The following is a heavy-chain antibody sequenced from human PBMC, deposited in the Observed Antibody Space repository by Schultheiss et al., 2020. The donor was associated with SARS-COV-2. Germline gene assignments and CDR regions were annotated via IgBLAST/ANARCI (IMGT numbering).Heavy chain of an antibody. CDR1: GYSISSGYY. Sequence: SETLSLTCAVSGYSISSGYYWGWIRQPPGKGLEWIGSIYHSGSTYYNPSLKSRVTISVDTSENHFALRLSSVTAADTAVYYCARVGGGYTMFDSWGQGTLVTVSS. CDR2: IYHSGST. D-gene: IGHD1-1*01. J-gene: IGHJ4*02. V-gene: IGHV4-38-2*01. CDR3: ARVGGGYTMFDS.